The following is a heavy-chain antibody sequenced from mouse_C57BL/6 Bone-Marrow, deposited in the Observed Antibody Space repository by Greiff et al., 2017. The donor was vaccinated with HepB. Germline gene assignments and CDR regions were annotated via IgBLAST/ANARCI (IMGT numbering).Heavy chain of an antibody. V-gene: IGHV1-26*01. CDR2: INPNNGGT. CDR3: ARWEYWE. J-gene: IGHJ2*01. CDR1: GYTFTDYY. D-gene: IGHD4-1*01. Sequence: EVQLQQSGPELVKPGASVKISCKASGYTFTDYYMNWVKQSHGKSLEWIGDINPNNGGTSYNQKFKGKATLTVDKSSSTAYMELRSLTSEDSAVYYCARWEYWEWGQGTTLTVSS.